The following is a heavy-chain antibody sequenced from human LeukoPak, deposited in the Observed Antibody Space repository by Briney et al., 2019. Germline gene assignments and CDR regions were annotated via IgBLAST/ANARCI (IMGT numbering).Heavy chain of an antibody. V-gene: IGHV1-18*01. CDR1: GYTFSSYG. D-gene: IGHD6-13*01. J-gene: IGHJ5*02. CDR2: ISGYNGHT. CDR3: ARDKNSSTWCWFDP. Sequence: ASVKVSCKASGYTFSSYGISWVRQAPGQGLEWMGWISGYNGHTKYARKLQGRVTMTTDTSTSTAYMELGSLRSDDTAVYYCARDKNSSTWCWFDPWGQGTLVTVSS.